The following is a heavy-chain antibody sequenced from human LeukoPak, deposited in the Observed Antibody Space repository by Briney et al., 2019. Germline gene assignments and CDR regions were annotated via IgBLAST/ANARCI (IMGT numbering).Heavy chain of an antibody. CDR2: IYYSGST. J-gene: IGHJ6*02. CDR1: GGSISSYY. CDR3: ARDYYGMDV. V-gene: IGHV4-59*12. Sequence: SETLSLTCTVSGGSISSYYWSWIRQPPGKGLEWIGYIYYSGSTYYNPSLKSRVTISVDTSKNQFSLKLSSVTAADTAVYYCARDYYGMDVWGQGTTVTVSS.